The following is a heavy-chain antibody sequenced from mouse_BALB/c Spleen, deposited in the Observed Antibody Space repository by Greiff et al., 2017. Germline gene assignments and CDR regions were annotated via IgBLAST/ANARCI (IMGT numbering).Heavy chain of an antibody. CDR2: ISYDGSN. Sequence: EVQVVESGPGLVKPSQSLSLTCSVTGYSITSGYYWNWIRQFPGNKLEWMGYISYDGSNNYNPSLKNRISITRDTSKNQFFLKLNSVTTEDTATYYCARAVASWFAYWGQGTLVTVSA. V-gene: IGHV3-6*02. J-gene: IGHJ3*01. D-gene: IGHD6-1*01. CDR1: GYSITSGYY. CDR3: ARAVASWFAY.